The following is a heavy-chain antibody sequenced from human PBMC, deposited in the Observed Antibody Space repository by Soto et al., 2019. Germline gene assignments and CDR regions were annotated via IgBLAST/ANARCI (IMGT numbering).Heavy chain of an antibody. Sequence: GESLKISCKGSGYSFTTYWISWVRQMPGKGLEWMGRIDPSDSYTNYSPSFQGHVTISADKSISTAYLQWSSLKASDTAMYYCARSSQYNWTNFDYWGQGTLVTVSS. CDR1: GYSFTTYW. CDR2: IDPSDSYT. J-gene: IGHJ4*02. CDR3: ARSSQYNWTNFDY. D-gene: IGHD1-20*01. V-gene: IGHV5-10-1*01.